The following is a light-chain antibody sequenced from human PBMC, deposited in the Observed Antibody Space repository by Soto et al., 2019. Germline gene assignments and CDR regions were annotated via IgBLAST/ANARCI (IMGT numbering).Light chain of an antibody. Sequence: EVVLTQFPATLSLSPGDGANLSCRASQSVSSYLAWYQQKRGHAPRLLIYDSSNRATGIPARFSGSGSGTDFSLIISGLEPEDFAVYYCQQRSVWPLTFGGGTKVEIK. CDR1: QSVSSY. J-gene: IGKJ4*01. V-gene: IGKV3-11*01. CDR2: DSS. CDR3: QQRSVWPLT.